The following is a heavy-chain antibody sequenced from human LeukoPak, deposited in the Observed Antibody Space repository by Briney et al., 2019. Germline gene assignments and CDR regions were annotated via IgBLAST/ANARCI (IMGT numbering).Heavy chain of an antibody. CDR1: GYTLTGYY. V-gene: IGHV1-2*02. J-gene: IGHJ5*02. CDR2: INPNSGGT. Sequence: ASVKVSCKASGYTLTGYYMHWVRQAPGQGLEWMGWINPNSGGTNYAQKFQGRVTMTRDTSISTAYMELSRLRSDDTAVYYCARDITGSWNWFDPWGQGTLVTVSS. D-gene: IGHD6-13*01. CDR3: ARDITGSWNWFDP.